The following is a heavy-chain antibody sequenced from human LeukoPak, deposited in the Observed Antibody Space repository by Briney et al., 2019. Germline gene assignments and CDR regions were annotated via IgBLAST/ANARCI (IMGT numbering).Heavy chain of an antibody. CDR3: ARRLTYALDY. CDR1: GFSFSTYG. Sequence: GGSLRLSCAASGFSFSTYGMHWVRQAPGKGLEWVAYIQYDGSNKYFADSVKGRFTISRDNSKSTLYLQMNSLRAEDTAVYYCARRLTYALDYWGQGTLVTVSS. D-gene: IGHD4-17*01. CDR2: IQYDGSNK. V-gene: IGHV3-30*02. J-gene: IGHJ4*02.